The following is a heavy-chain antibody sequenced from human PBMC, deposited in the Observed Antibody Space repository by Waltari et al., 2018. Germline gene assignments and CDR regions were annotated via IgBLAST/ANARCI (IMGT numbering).Heavy chain of an antibody. D-gene: IGHD6-19*01. V-gene: IGHV3-74*01. Sequence: EEQLVESGGGLVQPGESLRLSCAASGFNFNKHLMHWVRQAPARGLVWVARMNRDGKATTDSESVKGRFTISRDNAKKTMCLQTNRLSIEDTAVEYCARVATRTYTSPVPGGDYYYGMDVWGQGTTVRVSS. J-gene: IGHJ6*02. CDR2: MNRDGKAT. CDR1: GFNFNKHL. CDR3: ARVATRTYTSPVPGGDYYYGMDV.